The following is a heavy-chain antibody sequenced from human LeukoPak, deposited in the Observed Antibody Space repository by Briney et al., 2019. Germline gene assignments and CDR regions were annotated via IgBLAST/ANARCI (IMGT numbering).Heavy chain of an antibody. J-gene: IGHJ5*02. Sequence: PSETLSLTCAVYGGSFSGYYWSWIRQPPGKGLEWIGEINHSGSTNYNPSLKSRVTISVDTSKNQFSLKLSSVTAADTAVCYCARVSRSGSGRSGWFDPWGQGTLVTVSS. V-gene: IGHV4-34*01. CDR2: INHSGST. CDR1: GGSFSGYY. D-gene: IGHD3-10*01. CDR3: ARVSRSGSGRSGWFDP.